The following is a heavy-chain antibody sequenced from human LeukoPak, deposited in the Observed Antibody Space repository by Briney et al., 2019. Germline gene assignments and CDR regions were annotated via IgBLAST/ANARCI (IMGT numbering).Heavy chain of an antibody. D-gene: IGHD3-10*01. CDR2: ILYDGSNK. CDR3: AKAPQLMVRGLINNYFDS. CDR1: GFTFSSYG. Sequence: PGGSLRLSCAASGFTFSSYGMHWVRQAPGKGLEWVAFILYDGSNKDFADPVKGRFTISRDNSKNTLYLQMNSLKFEDTAVYYCAKAPQLMVRGLINNYFDSWGQGTLVTVSS. V-gene: IGHV3-30*02. J-gene: IGHJ4*02.